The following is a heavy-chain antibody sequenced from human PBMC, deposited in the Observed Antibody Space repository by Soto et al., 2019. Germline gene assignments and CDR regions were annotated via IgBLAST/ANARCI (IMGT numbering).Heavy chain of an antibody. CDR3: WRNDGDDSTNF. CDR2: IATHDGSA. V-gene: IGHV1-18*04. Sequence: QVQLVQSAPEVKRPGASVKVSCRASGYTFTSYGLNWVRRASGQGLARMGRIATHDGSAVSAQSLQGRLILTRDSFTYTAYMELGGLTSDDTGLYYCWRNDGDDSTNFWGQGTLVTVSS. CDR1: GYTFTSYG. D-gene: IGHD3-22*01. J-gene: IGHJ4*02.